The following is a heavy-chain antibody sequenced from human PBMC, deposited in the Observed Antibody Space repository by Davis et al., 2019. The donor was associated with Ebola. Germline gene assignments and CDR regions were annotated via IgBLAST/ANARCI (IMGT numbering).Heavy chain of an antibody. V-gene: IGHV3-11*01. J-gene: IGHJ6*02. D-gene: IGHD6-19*01. CDR3: EAGMDV. CDR1: GFTFSDYY. Sequence: GESLKISCVASGFTFSDYYMNWIRQPPGKGLEWLSYIGSRGSPIYYADSVKGRFTISRDNAKNSLYLQMNSLRADDTAVYYCEAGMDVWGQGTTVIVSS. CDR2: IGSRGSPI.